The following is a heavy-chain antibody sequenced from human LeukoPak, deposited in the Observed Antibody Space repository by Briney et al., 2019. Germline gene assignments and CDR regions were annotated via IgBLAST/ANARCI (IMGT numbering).Heavy chain of an antibody. J-gene: IGHJ4*02. CDR1: GLTFSTYS. D-gene: IGHD1-26*01. Sequence: GGSLRLSCAVSGLTFSTYSMTWVRQGPGKGLEGVSSIYNSGAKIFYADSVKGRFTISRDNSKNMLYLQMNSLRVEDTAVYYCAKDVAPDSWWDLDYWGQGTRVTVSS. CDR3: AKDVAPDSWWDLDY. CDR2: IYNSGAKI. V-gene: IGHV3-23*01.